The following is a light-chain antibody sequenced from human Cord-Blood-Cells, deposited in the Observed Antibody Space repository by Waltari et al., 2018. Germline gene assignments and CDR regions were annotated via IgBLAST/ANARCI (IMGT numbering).Light chain of an antibody. J-gene: IGKJ2*03. V-gene: IGKV3-11*01. CDR3: QQRSNWYS. CDR2: DAS. Sequence: IVFTQSPATPSLSPGERATHSCRASQSVSSYLPWYQQKPVQAPRLLIYDASNRATGIPARFSGSGSGTDFTLTISSLEPEDCAVYYCQQRSNWYSFGQGTKLEIK. CDR1: QSVSSY.